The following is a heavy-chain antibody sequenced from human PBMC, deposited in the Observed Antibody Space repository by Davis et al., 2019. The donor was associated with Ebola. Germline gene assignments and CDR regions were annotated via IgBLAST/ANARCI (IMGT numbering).Heavy chain of an antibody. CDR1: GFTFADSG. J-gene: IGHJ4*01. V-gene: IGHV3-73*01. Sequence: GGSLRLSCAASGFTFADSGVHWVRQASGKGLEWVGRIRSKTNNFATAYAASVNGRFTISISQSTNTAYLQLSSLRTEDTAIYYCTRRAYYFNGTDYYGAFDYWGHGTLVTVSS. CDR3: TRRAYYFNGTDYYGAFDY. CDR2: IRSKTNNFAT. D-gene: IGHD3-22*01.